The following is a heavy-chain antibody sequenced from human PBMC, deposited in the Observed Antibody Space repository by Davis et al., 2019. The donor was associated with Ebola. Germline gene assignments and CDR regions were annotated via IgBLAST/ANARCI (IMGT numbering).Heavy chain of an antibody. CDR3: ARDPYCSGGSCLPNWFDP. V-gene: IGHV1-8*03. Sequence: AASVKVSCKASGYTFTSYGINWVRQATGQGLEWMGWMNPNSGNTGYAQKFQGRVTITRDTSASTAYMELSSLRSEDTAVYYCARDPYCSGGSCLPNWFDPWGQGTLVTVSS. CDR1: GYTFTSYG. D-gene: IGHD2-15*01. J-gene: IGHJ5*02. CDR2: MNPNSGNT.